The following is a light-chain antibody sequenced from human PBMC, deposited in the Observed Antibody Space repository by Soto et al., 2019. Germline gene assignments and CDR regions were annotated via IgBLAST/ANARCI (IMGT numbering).Light chain of an antibody. V-gene: IGKV1-5*03. J-gene: IGKJ1*01. CDR1: QSISSW. CDR3: QQHNSGWT. Sequence: DIQMSEAPATLSASVWYRFTITCRASQSISSWLAWYQQKPGKAPKLLIYKASSLESGVPSRFSGSGSGREFTLTISSLQPDDFATYSCQQHNSGWTFRQGTKVDI. CDR2: KAS.